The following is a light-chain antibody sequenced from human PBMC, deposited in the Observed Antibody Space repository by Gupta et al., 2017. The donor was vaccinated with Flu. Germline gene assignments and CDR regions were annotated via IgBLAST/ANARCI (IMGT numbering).Light chain of an antibody. CDR3: QTWDTGIRV. CDR2: INSDGSN. CDR1: SGHSKNA. Sequence: QLVVTQSPSASAPLGASVKLTCILNSGHSKNAIAWHQQQPERGPRYLMKINSDGSNTKGDGIPDRFSGSSSGAERYLTIYSLQSEDEADYYCQTWDTGIRVFGGGTKLTVL. V-gene: IGLV4-69*01. J-gene: IGLJ2*01.